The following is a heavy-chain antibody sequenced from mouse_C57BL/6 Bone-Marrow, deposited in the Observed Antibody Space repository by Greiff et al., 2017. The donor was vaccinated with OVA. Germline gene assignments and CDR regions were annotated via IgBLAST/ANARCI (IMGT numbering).Heavy chain of an antibody. CDR2: INPSTGGT. D-gene: IGHD1-1*01. CDR3: ADPRGSVYWYFDV. Sequence: VQLQQSGPELVKPGASVKISCKASGYSFTGYYMNWVKQSPEKSLEWIGEINPSTGGTTYNQKFKAKATLTVDKSSSTAYMQLKSLTSEDSAVYCCADPRGSVYWYFDVWGTGTTVTVSS. J-gene: IGHJ1*03. CDR1: GYSFTGYY. V-gene: IGHV1-42*01.